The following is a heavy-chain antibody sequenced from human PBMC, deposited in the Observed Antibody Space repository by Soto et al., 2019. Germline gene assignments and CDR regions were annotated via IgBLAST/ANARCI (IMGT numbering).Heavy chain of an antibody. CDR2: MYHSGST. D-gene: IGHD3-9*01. V-gene: IGHV4-30-2*02. CDR3: AHKGPEDWPLDY. CDR1: GGSSSSGAYS. Sequence: PSETLSLTCAGSGGSSSSGAYSWSWIRQPPGKGLEWIGYMYHSGSTYYNPSLKSRVTITKDTSKNQVVLTMTNMDPMDTGTYYCAHKGPEDWPLDYWGQGTLVTVSS. J-gene: IGHJ4*02.